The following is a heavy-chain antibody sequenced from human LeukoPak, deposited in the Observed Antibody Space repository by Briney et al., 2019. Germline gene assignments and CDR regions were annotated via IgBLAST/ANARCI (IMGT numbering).Heavy chain of an antibody. D-gene: IGHD3-22*01. CDR2: IYHSGST. V-gene: IGHV4-38-2*02. Sequence: PSETLSLTCTVSGYSISSGYYWGWIRQPPGKGLEWIGSIYHSGSTYNNPSLKSRVTISVDTSKNQFSLKLSSVTAADTAVYYCARDGEDYLDSSVDYWGQGTLVAVSS. J-gene: IGHJ4*02. CDR1: GYSISSGYY. CDR3: ARDGEDYLDSSVDY.